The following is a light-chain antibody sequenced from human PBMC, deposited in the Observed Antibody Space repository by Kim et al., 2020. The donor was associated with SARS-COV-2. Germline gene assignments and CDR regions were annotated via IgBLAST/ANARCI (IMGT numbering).Light chain of an antibody. V-gene: IGLV2-23*02. Sequence: GQSITISCTGTSSDVGSYNLVSWFQQHPGKAPKLMIYEVSKRPSGASNRFSGSKSGNTASLTISGLQAEDEADYYCCSYAGSGTWVFGGGTQLTVL. CDR3: CSYAGSGTWV. CDR2: EVS. CDR1: SSDVGSYNL. J-gene: IGLJ3*02.